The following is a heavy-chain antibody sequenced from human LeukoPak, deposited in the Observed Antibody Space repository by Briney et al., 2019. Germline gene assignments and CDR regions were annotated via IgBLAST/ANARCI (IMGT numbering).Heavy chain of an antibody. V-gene: IGHV4-39*07. Sequence: SETLSLTCTVSGGAVKSSRSYWDWIRQSPGKEVEWIGSIYFSGNTYYHPSLRSRVTISVDTSKNQFSLKLSSVTAADTAVYYCESQGDYYGSGSYTYYFDYWGQGTLVTVSS. D-gene: IGHD3-10*01. CDR2: IYFSGNT. J-gene: IGHJ4*02. CDR1: GGAVKSSRSY. CDR3: ESQGDYYGSGSYTYYFDY.